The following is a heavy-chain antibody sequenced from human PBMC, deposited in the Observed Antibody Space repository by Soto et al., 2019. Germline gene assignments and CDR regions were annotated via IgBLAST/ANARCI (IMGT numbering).Heavy chain of an antibody. J-gene: IGHJ5*02. CDR2: IFYSGRSGST. CDR1: GGSISSYY. Sequence: SETLSLTCSVSGGSISSYYWSWIRQPPGKGLEWIGYIFYSGRSGSTNYNPSLKSRVIISVDRSKNQFSLKMSSVTAADTAVYYCARTALGWFDPWGQGTLVTVS. V-gene: IGHV4-59*01. CDR3: ARTALGWFDP. D-gene: IGHD2-21*02.